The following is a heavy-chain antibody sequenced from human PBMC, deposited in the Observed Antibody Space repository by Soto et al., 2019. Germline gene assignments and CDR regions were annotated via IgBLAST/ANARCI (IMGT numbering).Heavy chain of an antibody. V-gene: IGHV1-69*13. Sequence: GASVKVSCKASGGTFSSYAISWVQQAPGQGLEWMGGIIPIFGTANYAQKFQGRVTITADESTSTAYMELSSLRSEDTAVYYCARDGEVSGYGPFDYWGQGTLVTVSS. J-gene: IGHJ4*02. D-gene: IGHD3-9*01. CDR3: ARDGEVSGYGPFDY. CDR2: IIPIFGTA. CDR1: GGTFSSYA.